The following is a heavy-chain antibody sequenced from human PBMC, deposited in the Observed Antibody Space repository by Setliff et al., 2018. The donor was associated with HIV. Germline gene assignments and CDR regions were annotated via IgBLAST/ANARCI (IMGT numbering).Heavy chain of an antibody. CDR1: GGTFRSHE. Sequence: SVKVSCKASGGTFRSHEISWVRQAPGQGLEWMGGIVPILNTGNYAPKFQGRVTITADESTTTTYMELSSLRSEDTAVYYCARIPNHSSGFDYWGQGTPVTVSS. D-gene: IGHD3-22*01. V-gene: IGHV1-69*13. CDR3: ARIPNHSSGFDY. J-gene: IGHJ4*02. CDR2: IVPILNTG.